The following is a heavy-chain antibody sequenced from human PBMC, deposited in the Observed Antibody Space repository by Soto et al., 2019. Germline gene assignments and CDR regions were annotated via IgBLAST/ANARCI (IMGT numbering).Heavy chain of an antibody. CDR3: ARHRGTQVTDIITATLRDFYGMDV. V-gene: IGHV5-10-1*01. J-gene: IGHJ6*02. D-gene: IGHD1-26*01. CDR1: GYSFASYW. CDR2: IDPSDSYT. Sequence: RGESLKISCKGSGYSFASYWISWVRQMPGKGLEWMGRIDPSDSYTNYSPSFEGHVTISADKSISTAYLQWSSLKASDTAMYYCARHRGTQVTDIITATLRDFYGMDVWGQGTTVTVSS.